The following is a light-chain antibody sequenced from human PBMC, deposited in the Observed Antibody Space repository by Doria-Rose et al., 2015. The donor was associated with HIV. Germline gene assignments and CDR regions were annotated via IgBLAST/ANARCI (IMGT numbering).Light chain of an antibody. Sequence: TQSPATLSLSPGERATLSCRASQSVSSNLAWYQQKPGQAPRLLIYDASNRATGIPARFSGSGSGIDFTLTISSLEPEDFAVYFCQQRSNWPPIFTFGPGTKVDI. CDR2: DAS. J-gene: IGKJ3*01. V-gene: IGKV3-11*01. CDR1: QSVSSN. CDR3: QQRSNWPPIFT.